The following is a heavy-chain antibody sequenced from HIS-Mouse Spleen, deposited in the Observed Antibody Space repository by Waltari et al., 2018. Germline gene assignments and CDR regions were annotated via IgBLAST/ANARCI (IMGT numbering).Heavy chain of an antibody. J-gene: IGHJ2*01. CDR1: GCPIRSSSSY. D-gene: IGHD6-13*01. CDR3: AREIPYSSSWYDWYFDL. CDR2: IYYSGGT. Sequence: QLQLQESGPGLVKPSETLSLTCTVSGCPIRSSSSYWGWIRQPPGKGLEWIGSIYYSGGTYYNPSLKSRVTISVDTSKNQFSLKLSSVTAADTAVYYCAREIPYSSSWYDWYFDLWGRGTLVTVSS. V-gene: IGHV4-39*07.